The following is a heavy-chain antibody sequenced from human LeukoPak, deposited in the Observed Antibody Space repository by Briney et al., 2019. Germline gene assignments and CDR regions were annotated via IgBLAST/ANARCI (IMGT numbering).Heavy chain of an antibody. CDR3: ARPLYYYGSGRPQFDP. Sequence: ASVKVSCKASGYTFTSYGINWVRQATGQGLEWMGWMNPNSGNTGYAQKFQGRVTMTRNTSISTAYMELSSLRSEDTAVYYCARPLYYYGSGRPQFDPWGQGTLVTVSS. CDR1: GYTFTSYG. CDR2: MNPNSGNT. J-gene: IGHJ5*02. D-gene: IGHD3-10*01. V-gene: IGHV1-8*02.